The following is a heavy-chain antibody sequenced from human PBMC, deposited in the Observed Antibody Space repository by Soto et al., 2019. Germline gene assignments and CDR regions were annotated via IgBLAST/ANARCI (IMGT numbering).Heavy chain of an antibody. V-gene: IGHV3-30*18. J-gene: IGHJ6*02. CDR1: GFTFSSYG. CDR3: AKDLALWFGEFPGDYYYYYGMDV. CDR2: ISYDGSNK. Sequence: GGSLRLSCAASGFTFSSYGMHWVRQAPGKGLEWVAVISYDGSNKYYADSVKGRFTISRDNSKNTLYLQMNSLRAEDTAVYYCAKDLALWFGEFPGDYYYYYGMDVWGQGTTVTVSS. D-gene: IGHD3-10*01.